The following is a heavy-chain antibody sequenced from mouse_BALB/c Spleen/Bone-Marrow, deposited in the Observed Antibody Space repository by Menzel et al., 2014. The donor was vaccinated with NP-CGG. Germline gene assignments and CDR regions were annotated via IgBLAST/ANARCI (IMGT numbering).Heavy chain of an antibody. CDR3: TRKGIYYDYDGFAY. CDR2: INPSNGGT. D-gene: IGHD2-4*01. CDR1: GYTFTSYY. J-gene: IGHJ3*01. Sequence: QVQLQQSGAELVKPGASVKLSCKASGYTFTSYYMYWVKQRPGQGLEWIGGINPSNGGTNFNEKFKSKATLTVDKSSSTAYMQLSSLTSEDSAVYYCTRKGIYYDYDGFAYWGQGTLVTVSA. V-gene: IGHV1S81*02.